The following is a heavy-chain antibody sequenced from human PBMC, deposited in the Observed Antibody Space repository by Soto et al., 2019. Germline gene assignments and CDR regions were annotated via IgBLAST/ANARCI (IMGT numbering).Heavy chain of an antibody. Sequence: GGSLRLSCAASGFTFSSYWMHWVRQAPGKGLVWVSRINSDGSSTSYADSVKGRFTISRDNAKNTLYLQMNSLRAEDTAVYYCARDKKVVPAALINYHYYGMDVWGQGTTVTV. J-gene: IGHJ6*02. CDR3: ARDKKVVPAALINYHYYGMDV. V-gene: IGHV3-74*01. CDR2: INSDGSST. D-gene: IGHD2-2*01. CDR1: GFTFSSYW.